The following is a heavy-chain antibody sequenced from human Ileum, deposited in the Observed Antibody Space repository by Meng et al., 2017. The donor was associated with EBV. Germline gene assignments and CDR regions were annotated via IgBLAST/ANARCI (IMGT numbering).Heavy chain of an antibody. CDR2: INHSGST. V-gene: IGHV4-34*01. CDR1: GGSFIGYY. J-gene: IGHJ4*02. CDR3: ARGNKVSDRGFDY. Sequence: QGQSRSGRSGRFKPADPPSPICAVYGGSFIGYYWSWIRQPPGKGLEWIGEINHSGSTNYNPSLKSRVTISVDTSKNQFSLKLSSVTAADTAVYYCARGNKVSDRGFDYWGQGTLVTVSS. D-gene: IGHD3-10*01.